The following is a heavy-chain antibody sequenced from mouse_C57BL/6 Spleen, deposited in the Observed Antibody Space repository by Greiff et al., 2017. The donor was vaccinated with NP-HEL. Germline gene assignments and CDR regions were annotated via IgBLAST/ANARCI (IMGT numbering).Heavy chain of an antibody. D-gene: IGHD2-4*01. CDR3: ARSYDYDCYSIDY. V-gene: IGHV1-54*01. J-gene: IGHJ4*01. CDR1: GYAFTNYL. CDR2: INPGSGGT. Sequence: QVQLQQSGAELVRPGTSVKVSCKASGYAFTNYLIEWVKQRPGQGLEWIGVINPGSGGTNYNEKFKGQATLTAAKSSSTAYMQLSSLTSEDSAVYFCARSYDYDCYSIDYWGQGTSVTVSS.